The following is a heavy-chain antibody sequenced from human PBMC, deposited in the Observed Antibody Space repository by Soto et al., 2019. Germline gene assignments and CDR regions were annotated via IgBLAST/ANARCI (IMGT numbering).Heavy chain of an antibody. Sequence: ASVKVSCKSSGYTFTSYYMHWVRQAPGQGLEWMGIINPSGGSTSYAQKFQGRVTMTRDTSTSTVYMELSSLRSEDTAVYYCARDRAMGATVYYFDYWGQGTLVTVSS. D-gene: IGHD1-26*01. CDR3: ARDRAMGATVYYFDY. CDR1: GYTFTSYY. V-gene: IGHV1-46*01. J-gene: IGHJ4*02. CDR2: INPSGGST.